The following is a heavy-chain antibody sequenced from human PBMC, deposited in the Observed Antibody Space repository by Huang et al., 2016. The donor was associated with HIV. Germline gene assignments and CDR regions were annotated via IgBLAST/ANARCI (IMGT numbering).Heavy chain of an antibody. J-gene: IGHJ5*01. V-gene: IGHV1-46*03. D-gene: IGHD6-13*01. CDR2: VNPSGGGA. CDR1: GFSILIYY. Sequence: QVQLVQSGAEVKKPGASVTISCKASGFSILIYYIHWVRQAPGQGLEWMGIVNPSGGGADYAQKFKGRVTMTRDTSTRTLYMELSSLRSDDTAVYYCAREGITPSGTEVSGFDFWGQGTPVTVSS. CDR3: AREGITPSGTEVSGFDF.